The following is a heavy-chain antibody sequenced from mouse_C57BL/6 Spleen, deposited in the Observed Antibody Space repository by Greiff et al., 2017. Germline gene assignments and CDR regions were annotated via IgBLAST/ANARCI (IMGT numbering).Heavy chain of an antibody. D-gene: IGHD6-1*01. V-gene: IGHV1-55*01. CDR3: ARSGSSYYFDY. CDR2: LYPGSGSP. CDR1: GYTFTSYW. J-gene: IGHJ2*01. Sequence: VQLQQPGAELVKPGASVKMSCKASGYTFTSYWITWVKQRPGQGLEWIGDLYPGSGSPNYNEKFKSKATLTVDTASSTAYMQLSSLTSEDSAVYYCARSGSSYYFDYWGQGTTLTVSS.